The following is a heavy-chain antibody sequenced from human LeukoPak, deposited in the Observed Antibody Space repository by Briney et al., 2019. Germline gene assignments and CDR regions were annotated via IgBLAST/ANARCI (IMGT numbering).Heavy chain of an antibody. V-gene: IGHV1-46*01. J-gene: IGHJ4*02. Sequence: ASVKVSCKASGYTFTTYYVHWERQAPGQGLEWMGIINPSGGSTTYAQKFRGRLTMTRDMSTSTVYMELSSLRSEDTAVYYCARGSRPVYNLLTGKRYFDYWGQGTLLTVSS. D-gene: IGHD3-9*01. CDR3: ARGSRPVYNLLTGKRYFDY. CDR1: GYTFTTYY. CDR2: INPSGGST.